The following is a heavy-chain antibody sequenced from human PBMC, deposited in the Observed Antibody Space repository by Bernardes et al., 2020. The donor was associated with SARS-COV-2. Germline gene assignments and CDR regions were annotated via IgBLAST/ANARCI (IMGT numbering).Heavy chain of an antibody. CDR1: GGSISSRTYY. V-gene: IGHV4-39*01. CDR2: INYSGTT. Sequence: SETLSLTCTVSGGSISSRTYYWGWIRQPPGKGLEWIGSINYSGTTYYNPSLKSRVTISVDTSKNQFSLKLSSVTAADTAVYYCARAGMEYYYDSSFDYWGQGTLVTVSS. CDR3: ARAGMEYYYDSSFDY. D-gene: IGHD3-22*01. J-gene: IGHJ4*02.